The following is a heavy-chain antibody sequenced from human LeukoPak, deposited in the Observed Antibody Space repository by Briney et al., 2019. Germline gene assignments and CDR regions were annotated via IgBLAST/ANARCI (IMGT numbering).Heavy chain of an antibody. J-gene: IGHJ4*02. V-gene: IGHV1-2*02. CDR1: GYTFSDYY. CDR2: INPGSGGT. D-gene: IGHD1-26*01. CDR3: ARPIRGSYVEDAFDM. Sequence: ASVKVSCKTSGYTFSDYYLHWVRQAPGQGLEWMGWINPGSGGTKYVQKFQGRVTMTRDTSISTGYMELSRLRSDDTAVYYCARPIRGSYVEDAFDMWGQGSLVTVSS.